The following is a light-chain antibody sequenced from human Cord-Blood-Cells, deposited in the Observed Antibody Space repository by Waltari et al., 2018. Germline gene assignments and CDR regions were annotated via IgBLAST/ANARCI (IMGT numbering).Light chain of an antibody. CDR2: GTS. Sequence: QSVLTQPPSVSGAPGQRVTISCTGSSSNIGAGYDVHWYQQLPGTAPNLLIYGTSIRPSGVPDRFSGSKSGTSAALAITGLQAEDEADYYWQSYDSSLSGWVFGGGTKRTGL. CDR1: SSNIGAGYD. CDR3: QSYDSSLSGWV. V-gene: IGLV1-40*01. J-gene: IGLJ3*02.